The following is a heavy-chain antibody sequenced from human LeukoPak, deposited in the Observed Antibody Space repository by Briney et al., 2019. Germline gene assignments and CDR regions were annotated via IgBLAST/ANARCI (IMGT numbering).Heavy chain of an antibody. Sequence: GGSLRLSCAASGFTFSSYWMSWVRQAPGKGLEWLANIKEDGSDKYYVDSVKGRFTISRDNAKNSLYLQMNNLRVEDTAVYYCARAGYTSGYDYWGQGTLVTVSS. CDR3: ARAGYTSGYDY. D-gene: IGHD6-19*01. J-gene: IGHJ4*02. V-gene: IGHV3-7*01. CDR1: GFTFSSYW. CDR2: IKEDGSDK.